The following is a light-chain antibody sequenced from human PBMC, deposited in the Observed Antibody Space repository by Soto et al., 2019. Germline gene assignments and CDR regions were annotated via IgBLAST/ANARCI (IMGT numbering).Light chain of an antibody. V-gene: IGKV3-15*01. Sequence: IVRTQSPATLSLSPGERATRSCRASQRVSRNLAWYQQKPGQPPRLLIYGASSRATGIPARFSGSASGTEFTLTISSLQSEDFAVYYCQQYNNWPRTFGQGTKVDIK. CDR3: QQYNNWPRT. CDR2: GAS. J-gene: IGKJ1*01. CDR1: QRVSRN.